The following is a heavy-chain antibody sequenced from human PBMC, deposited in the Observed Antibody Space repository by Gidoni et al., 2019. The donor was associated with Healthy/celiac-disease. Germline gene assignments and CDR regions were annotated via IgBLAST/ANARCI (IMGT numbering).Heavy chain of an antibody. CDR1: GYSISSINW. CDR3: ARRFRGGGDYGWWAFDI. Sequence: QVHLQESGSGLVKPSDTLSLTCAVSGYSISSINWWGWNRQPHGKGLEWIGYIFYSGSTYYNPSLKSRVTMSVDTSKNQFSLKLSSVTAVDTAVYYCARRFRGGGDYGWWAFDIWGQGTMVTVSS. CDR2: IFYSGST. D-gene: IGHD4-17*01. V-gene: IGHV4-28*01. J-gene: IGHJ3*02.